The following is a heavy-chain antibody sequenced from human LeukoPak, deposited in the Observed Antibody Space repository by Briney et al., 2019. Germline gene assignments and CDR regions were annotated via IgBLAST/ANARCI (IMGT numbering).Heavy chain of an antibody. CDR1: GDRVSSNSAA. D-gene: IGHD5-18*01. CDR2: TYYRSKWFN. V-gene: IGHV6-1*01. J-gene: IGHJ4*02. CDR3: ARAPTGYSYGRQFDY. Sequence: SQTLSLTCAISGDRVSSNSAAWSWIRRSPSRGLEWLGRTYYRSKWFNDYAVFVKSRITINPDTYKNQFSLQLNSVTPEDTAVYYCARAPTGYSYGRQFDYWGQGTPVTVSS.